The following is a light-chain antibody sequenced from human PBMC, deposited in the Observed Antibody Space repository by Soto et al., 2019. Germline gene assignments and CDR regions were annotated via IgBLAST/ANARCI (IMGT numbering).Light chain of an antibody. CDR2: AAS. J-gene: IGKJ3*01. V-gene: IGKV1-27*01. Sequence: DIQMTQSPSSLSASVGDRVTITCRASQAISIYLAWSQQRPGKIPKLLIYAASTLQSGVPSRFSGSGSGTDFTLTISSLLPEDVATYYCQNLDSAAFTFGPGTKVDIK. CDR1: QAISIY. CDR3: QNLDSAAFT.